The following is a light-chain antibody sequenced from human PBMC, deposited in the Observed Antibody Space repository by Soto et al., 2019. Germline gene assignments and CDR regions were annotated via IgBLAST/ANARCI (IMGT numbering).Light chain of an antibody. CDR3: QQYNSYSSYT. CDR1: QTIGRW. J-gene: IGKJ5*01. V-gene: IGKV1-5*01. Sequence: IHMTHSPSPLSASVLYTVTITFLSSQTIGRWLAWYQQRPGKAPKVLISDASTLKSGVPSRFSGSGSGTEFTLTISGLQPDDFATYYCQQYNSYSSYTFGQGTRLEIK. CDR2: DAS.